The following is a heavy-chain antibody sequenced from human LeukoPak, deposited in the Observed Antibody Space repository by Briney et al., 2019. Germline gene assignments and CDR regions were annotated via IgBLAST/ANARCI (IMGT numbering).Heavy chain of an antibody. CDR2: ISYDGSNK. CDR1: GFTFSSYA. V-gene: IGHV3-30-3*01. CDR3: VTDGGPNYYDTFDH. J-gene: IGHJ4*02. D-gene: IGHD3-22*01. Sequence: GRSLRLSCAASGFTFSSYAMHWVRQAPGKGLEGVAVISYDGSNKYYADSVKGRFTISRDNSKNTLYLQMNSLRAEDTAVYYCVTDGGPNYYDTFDHWGQGTLVTVSS.